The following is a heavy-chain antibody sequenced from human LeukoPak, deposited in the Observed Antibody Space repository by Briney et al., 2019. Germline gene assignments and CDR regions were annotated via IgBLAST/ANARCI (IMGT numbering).Heavy chain of an antibody. Sequence: GESLKISCKGSGYSFTNYWIGWVRQMPGKGLEWMRSIYPGDSDTRYSPSFRGQVTISADKSINTAFLQWSSLKASDTAIYYCATVAGYAKNWFDPWGQGTLVTVSS. J-gene: IGHJ5*02. CDR3: ATVAGYAKNWFDP. D-gene: IGHD5-12*01. CDR1: GYSFTNYW. CDR2: IYPGDSDT. V-gene: IGHV5-51*01.